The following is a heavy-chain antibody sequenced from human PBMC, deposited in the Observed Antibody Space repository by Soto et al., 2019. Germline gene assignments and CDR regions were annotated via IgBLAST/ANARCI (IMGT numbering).Heavy chain of an antibody. J-gene: IGHJ4*02. CDR1: GYTFTSYG. Sequence: QVQLVQSGAEVKKPGASVKVSCKASGYTFTSYGISWVRQAPGQGLEWMGWISAYNGNTNYARKLQGTVNMTTDTSTRPAYMELRSLRSYDTAVYYCARDMVRGVFDYWGQGTLVTVSS. D-gene: IGHD3-10*01. CDR2: ISAYNGNT. CDR3: ARDMVRGVFDY. V-gene: IGHV1-18*01.